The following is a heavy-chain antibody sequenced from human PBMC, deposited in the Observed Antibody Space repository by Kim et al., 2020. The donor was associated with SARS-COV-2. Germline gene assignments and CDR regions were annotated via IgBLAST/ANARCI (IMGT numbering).Heavy chain of an antibody. CDR1: GYSISSGYY. CDR3: ARGGMVYARGDWFDP. D-gene: IGHD2-8*01. CDR2: IYHSGST. V-gene: IGHV4-38-2*02. J-gene: IGHJ5*02. Sequence: SETLSLTCTVSGYSISSGYYWGWIRQPPGKGLEWIGSIYHSGSTYYNPSLKSRVTISVDTSKNQFSLKLSSVTAADTAVYYCARGGMVYARGDWFDPWGQGTLVTVSS.